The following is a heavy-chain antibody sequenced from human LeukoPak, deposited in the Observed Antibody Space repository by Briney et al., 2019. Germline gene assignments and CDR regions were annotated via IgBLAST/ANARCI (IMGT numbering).Heavy chain of an antibody. CDR3: ARDGPAQMVEFDY. D-gene: IGHD3-10*01. Sequence: ASVKVSCKASGYTFSGTGWFLYWLRQAPGQGLECVGWIYPNNGDTMYARKFQDRVAMTRDSSISTAYMELSGLRPDDTAVYYCARDGPAQMVEFDYWGQGTLVTVSS. CDR1: GYTFSGTGWF. CDR2: IYPNNGDT. J-gene: IGHJ4*02. V-gene: IGHV1-2*02.